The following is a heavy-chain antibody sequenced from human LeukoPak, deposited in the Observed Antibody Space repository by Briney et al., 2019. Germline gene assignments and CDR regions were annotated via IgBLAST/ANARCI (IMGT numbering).Heavy chain of an antibody. J-gene: IGHJ6*02. Sequence: ASVKVSCKASGYTFTSYAMNWVRQAPGQGLEWMGWINTNTGNPTYAQGFTGRFVFSLDTSVSTAYLQISSLKAEDTAVYYRARITYYDFWSGYYTSFYYGMDVWGQGTTVTVSS. CDR3: ARITYYDFWSGYYTSFYYGMDV. CDR1: GYTFTSYA. CDR2: INTNTGNP. D-gene: IGHD3-3*01. V-gene: IGHV7-4-1*02.